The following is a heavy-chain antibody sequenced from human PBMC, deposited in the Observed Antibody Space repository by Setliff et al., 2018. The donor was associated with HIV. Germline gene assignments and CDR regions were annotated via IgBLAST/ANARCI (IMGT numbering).Heavy chain of an antibody. D-gene: IGHD1-26*01. J-gene: IGHJ4*02. V-gene: IGHV3-15*01. CDR3: TTASFPRVGALDH. CDR2: IKSKTDGGTT. CDR1: GLIFTNAW. Sequence: PGESLKISCAASGLIFTNAWMSWVRQVPGRGLEWVGRIKSKTDGGTTDYAAPVKGRFTISRDDSRNTLYLQMNSPKTEDTAVYYCTTASFPRVGALDHWGQGTLVTVSS.